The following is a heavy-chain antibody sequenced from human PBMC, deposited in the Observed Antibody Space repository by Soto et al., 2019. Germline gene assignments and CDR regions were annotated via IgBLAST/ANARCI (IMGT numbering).Heavy chain of an antibody. CDR2: ISSSSSYI. CDR1: GFTFSSYS. V-gene: IGHV3-21*01. Sequence: GGSLRLSCAASGFTFSSYSMNWVRQAPGKGLEWVSSISSSSSYIYYADSVKGRFTISRDNAKNSLYLQMNSLRAEDTAVYYCARDLVVVTEYYFDYWGQGTLVTVSS. CDR3: ARDLVVVTEYYFDY. D-gene: IGHD2-21*02. J-gene: IGHJ4*02.